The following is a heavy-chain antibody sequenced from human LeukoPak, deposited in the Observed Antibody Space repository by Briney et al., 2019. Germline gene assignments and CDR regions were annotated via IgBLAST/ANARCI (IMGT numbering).Heavy chain of an antibody. CDR2: IDDDGAGT. D-gene: IGHD5-12*01. Sequence: GGSLRLSCAASGFPFSGYWMHWVGQAPGKGLVWVSRIDDDGAGTTYADSVKGRFTISRDNAKNTLYLQTNSLRVEDTAVYYCARSASGYDAWGQGTLVTVSS. CDR3: ARSASGYDA. V-gene: IGHV3-74*01. CDR1: GFPFSGYW. J-gene: IGHJ5*02.